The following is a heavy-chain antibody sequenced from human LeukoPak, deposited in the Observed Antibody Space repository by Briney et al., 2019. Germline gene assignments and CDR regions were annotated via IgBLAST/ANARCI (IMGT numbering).Heavy chain of an antibody. CDR3: ARDWDYYDSSGYQPDY. Sequence: GGSLRLSCAASGFTISSYSMNWVRQAPGKGLEWVSYISSSSSTIYYADSVKGRFTISRDNAKNSLYLQMNSLRDEDTAVYYCARDWDYYDSSGYQPDYWGQGTLVTVSS. V-gene: IGHV3-48*02. CDR1: GFTISSYS. D-gene: IGHD3-22*01. J-gene: IGHJ4*02. CDR2: ISSSSSTI.